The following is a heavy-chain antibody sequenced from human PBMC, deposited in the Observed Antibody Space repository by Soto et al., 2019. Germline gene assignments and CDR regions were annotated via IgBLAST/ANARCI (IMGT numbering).Heavy chain of an antibody. CDR2: IVVGSGNT. Sequence: SVKVSCKASGFTFTSSAVQWVRQARGQRLEWIGWIVVGSGNTNYAQKFQERVTITRDMSTSTAYMELSSLRSEDTAVYYCAADKSISWYSYGDYWGQGTLVTVSS. CDR1: GFTFTSSA. CDR3: AADKSISWYSYGDY. J-gene: IGHJ4*02. V-gene: IGHV1-58*01. D-gene: IGHD6-13*01.